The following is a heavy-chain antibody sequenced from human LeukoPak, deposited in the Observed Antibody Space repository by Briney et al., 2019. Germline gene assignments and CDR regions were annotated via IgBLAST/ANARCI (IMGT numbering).Heavy chain of an antibody. D-gene: IGHD3-10*01. J-gene: IGHJ5*02. Sequence: SETLSLTCTVSGGSISSYYWSWIRQPAGTALEWIGRIYTSGTITYNPSLKSRVTMSVDTSKNQFSLKLSSVTAADTAVYYCARDSGTTGEVKFDPWGQGTLVAVSS. CDR2: IYTSGTI. CDR3: ARDSGTTGEVKFDP. CDR1: GGSISSYY. V-gene: IGHV4-4*07.